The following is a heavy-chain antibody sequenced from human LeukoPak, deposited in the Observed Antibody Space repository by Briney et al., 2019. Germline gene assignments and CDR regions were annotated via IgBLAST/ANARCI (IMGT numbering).Heavy chain of an antibody. Sequence: GGSLRLSCAASGFTFSSYSMNWVRQAPGKGLEWVSYISSSSSTIYYADSVKGRFTISRDNAKNSLYLQMNSLRAEDTAVYYCARDGIQLWGPEDYWGQGTLVTVSS. V-gene: IGHV3-48*01. J-gene: IGHJ4*02. D-gene: IGHD5-18*01. CDR2: ISSSSSTI. CDR3: ARDGIQLWGPEDY. CDR1: GFTFSSYS.